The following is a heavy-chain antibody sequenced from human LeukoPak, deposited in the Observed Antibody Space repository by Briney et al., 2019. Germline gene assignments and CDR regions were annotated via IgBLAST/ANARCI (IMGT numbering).Heavy chain of an antibody. J-gene: IGHJ4*02. V-gene: IGHV4-34*01. Sequence: SETLSLTCAVYGGSFSGYYWSWIRQPPGKGLEWIREINHSGSTNYNPSLKSRVTISVDTSKNQFSLKLSSVTAADTAVYYCARVVGPYYFDYWGQGTLVTVSS. CDR3: ARVVGPYYFDY. CDR1: GGSFSGYY. CDR2: INHSGST. D-gene: IGHD1-26*01.